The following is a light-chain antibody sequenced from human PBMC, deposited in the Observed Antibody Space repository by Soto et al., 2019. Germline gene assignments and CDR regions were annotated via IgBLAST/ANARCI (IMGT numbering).Light chain of an antibody. CDR1: SSDVGGYNY. Sequence: QSVLTQPASVSGPPGQSITISCTGTSSDVGGYNYVSWYQQHPGKAPKLMIYDVSYRPSGVSNRFSGSKSGNTASLTISGLQAEDEADYYCSSYTSSSTQVFGTGTKVTVL. CDR3: SSYTSSSTQV. CDR2: DVS. J-gene: IGLJ1*01. V-gene: IGLV2-14*01.